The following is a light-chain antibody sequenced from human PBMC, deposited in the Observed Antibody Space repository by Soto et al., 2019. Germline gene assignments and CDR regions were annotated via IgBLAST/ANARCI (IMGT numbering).Light chain of an antibody. CDR1: QSVSSSY. Sequence: IVLTQSPGTLSLSPGERATLSCRAIQSVSSSYLAWYQQKPGQAPSLLIYGASSRATGIPDRFSGSGSGTDFSLTISSLEPEDFAVYYCQQYGSSPPWTFGQGTKVDIK. CDR3: QQYGSSPPWT. J-gene: IGKJ1*01. V-gene: IGKV3-20*01. CDR2: GAS.